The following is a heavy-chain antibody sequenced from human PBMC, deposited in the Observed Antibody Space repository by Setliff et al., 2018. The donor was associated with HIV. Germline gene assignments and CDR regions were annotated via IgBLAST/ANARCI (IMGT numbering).Heavy chain of an antibody. J-gene: IGHJ3*02. Sequence: SETLSLTCTVSGGSISIYYWSWIRQLPGEGLEWIGRISAGGYTYYNPSLQSRVTMSVDMSKNQFSLKLSSVTAADTATYYCARDRSGTSYAGDDAFDIWDQGTMVTVPS. V-gene: IGHV4-4*07. CDR2: ISAGGYT. CDR1: GGSISIYY. D-gene: IGHD3-3*01. CDR3: ARDRSGTSYAGDDAFDI.